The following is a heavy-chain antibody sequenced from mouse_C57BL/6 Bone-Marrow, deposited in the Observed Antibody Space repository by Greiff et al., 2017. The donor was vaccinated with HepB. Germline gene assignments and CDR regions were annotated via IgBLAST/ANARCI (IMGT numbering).Heavy chain of an antibody. V-gene: IGHV5-12*01. D-gene: IGHD2-2*01. Sequence: EVKLMESGGGLVQPGGSLKLSCAASGFTFSDYYMYWVRQTPEKRLEWVAYISNGGGSTYYPDTVKGRFTISRDNAKNTLYLQMSRLKSEDTAMYYCARERGMVTTQAFAYWGQGTLVTVSA. CDR3: ARERGMVTTQAFAY. CDR1: GFTFSDYY. J-gene: IGHJ3*01. CDR2: ISNGGGST.